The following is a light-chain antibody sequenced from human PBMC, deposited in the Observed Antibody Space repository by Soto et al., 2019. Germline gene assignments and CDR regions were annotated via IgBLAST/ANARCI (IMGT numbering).Light chain of an antibody. CDR1: SSNIGNNY. CDR3: GTWDSSLSAHV. V-gene: IGLV1-51*01. CDR2: DNN. Sequence: QCVLTHPLSVSAAPGRMVTISCYGSSSNIGNNYVSWYQQLPGTAPKLLIYDNNKRPSGIPDRFSGSKSGTSATLGITGLQTGDEADYYCGTWDSSLSAHVFGTGTKVTVL. J-gene: IGLJ1*01.